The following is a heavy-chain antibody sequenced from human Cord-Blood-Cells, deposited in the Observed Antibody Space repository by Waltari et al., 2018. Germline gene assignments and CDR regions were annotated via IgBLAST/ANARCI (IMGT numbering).Heavy chain of an antibody. Sequence: EVQLXXXGGGLVQPGGSLXLXCAASGITFSXSWMPXXRQAPGKGLVWVSRINSDGSSTSYADSVKGRFTISRDNAKNTLYLQMNSLRAEDTAVYYCARSIAARPDYFDYWGQGTLVTVSS. J-gene: IGHJ4*02. D-gene: IGHD6-6*01. CDR1: GITFSXSW. CDR3: ARSIAARPDYFDY. CDR2: INSDGSST. V-gene: IGHV3-74*01.